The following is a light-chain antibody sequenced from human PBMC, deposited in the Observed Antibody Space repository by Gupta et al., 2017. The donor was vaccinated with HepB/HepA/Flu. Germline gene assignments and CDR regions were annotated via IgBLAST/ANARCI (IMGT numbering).Light chain of an antibody. CDR2: AAT. CDR3: QQSDNCPIT. J-gene: IGKJ4*01. CDR1: HSAGNY. Sequence: VFTVSTVTLPFSPVARATLPCRLSHSAGNYLAWYQLQPGPAPSLLIDAATNWATGTPARFCGSGAGTEFTPTSSGLEPEDVAVYYHQQSDNCPITFGRGTKVEIK. V-gene: IGKV3-11*01.